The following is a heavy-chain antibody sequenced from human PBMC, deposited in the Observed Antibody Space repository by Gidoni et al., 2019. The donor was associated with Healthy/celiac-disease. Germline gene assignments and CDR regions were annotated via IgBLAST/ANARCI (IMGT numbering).Heavy chain of an antibody. CDR2: IYSGGST. CDR3: ARDLITFGGVIEAPEHP. V-gene: IGHV3-66*01. CDR1: GFTVSSNY. D-gene: IGHD3-16*02. J-gene: IGHJ5*02. Sequence: EVQLVESGGGLVQPGGSLRLSCAASGFTVSSNYMSWVRQAPGKGLEWVSVIYSGGSTYYADSVKGRFTISRDNSKNTLYLQMNSLRAEDTAVYYCARDLITFGGVIEAPEHPWGQGTLVTVSS.